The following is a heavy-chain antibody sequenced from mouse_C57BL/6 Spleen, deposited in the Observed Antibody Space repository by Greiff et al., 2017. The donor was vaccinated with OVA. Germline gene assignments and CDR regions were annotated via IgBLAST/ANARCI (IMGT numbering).Heavy chain of an antibody. V-gene: IGHV2-2*01. CDR3: ARKDYSNPYYAMDY. Sequence: VKLMESGPGLVQPSQSLSITCTVSGFSLTSYGVHWVRQSPGKGLEWLGVIWSGGSTDYNAAFISRLSISKDNSKSQVFFKMNSLQADDTAIYYCARKDYSNPYYAMDYWGQGTSVTVSS. D-gene: IGHD2-5*01. CDR1: GFSLTSYG. J-gene: IGHJ4*01. CDR2: IWSGGST.